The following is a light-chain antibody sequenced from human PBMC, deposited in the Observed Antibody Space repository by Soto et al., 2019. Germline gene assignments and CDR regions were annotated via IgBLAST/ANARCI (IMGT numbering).Light chain of an antibody. CDR3: QQFNNWLFT. V-gene: IGKV3-15*01. Sequence: EIVMTQSPATLSVSPGERATLSCRASQSVGYNLAWYQQKPGQAPRLLIYGASARATGIPARGSGSGSGAEFTLTISSLQSEGFAVYYCQQFNNWLFTFGHGTRLEIK. CDR1: QSVGYN. CDR2: GAS. J-gene: IGKJ5*01.